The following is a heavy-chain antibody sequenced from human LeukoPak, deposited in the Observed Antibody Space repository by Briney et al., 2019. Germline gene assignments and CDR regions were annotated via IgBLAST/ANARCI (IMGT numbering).Heavy chain of an antibody. V-gene: IGHV4-39*01. CDR2: IYYSGST. CDR1: GGSIGSTSYF. Sequence: SETLSLTCTVSGGSIGSTSYFWGWIRQPPGKGLEWIGTIYYSGSTYYNPSLKSRVTMSVDTSRNQFSLKLSSVNAADTAVYYCAKAGVRYYDSSGLHAFDIWGQGTMVTVSS. D-gene: IGHD3-22*01. J-gene: IGHJ3*02. CDR3: AKAGVRYYDSSGLHAFDI.